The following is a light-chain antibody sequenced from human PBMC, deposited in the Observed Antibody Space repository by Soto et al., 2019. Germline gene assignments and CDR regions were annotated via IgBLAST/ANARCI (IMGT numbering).Light chain of an antibody. CDR3: QQYGSSAPIT. V-gene: IGKV3-20*01. CDR1: QSVTKNN. Sequence: EIVLTQSPVILCSSPGKRATLSCXXXQSVTKNNLNWYQQKPGQAPRLLIYGASIRATGIPDRFSGSGSETDFTLTISRLEPEDFALYYCQQYGSSAPITFGQGTRLEIK. CDR2: GAS. J-gene: IGKJ5*01.